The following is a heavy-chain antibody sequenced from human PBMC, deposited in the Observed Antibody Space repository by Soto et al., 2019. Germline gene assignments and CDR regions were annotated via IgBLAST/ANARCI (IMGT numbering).Heavy chain of an antibody. CDR3: ARDSEEIRFLGTPTTYGMDV. D-gene: IGHD3-3*01. J-gene: IGHJ6*02. CDR1: GGSFSGYY. CDR2: INHSGST. Sequence: PSETLSLTCAVYGGSFSGYYWSWIRQPPGKGLEWIGEINHSGSTNYNPSLKSRVTISVDTSKNQFSLKLSSVTAADTAVYYCARDSEEIRFLGTPTTYGMDVWGQGTTVTVSS. V-gene: IGHV4-34*01.